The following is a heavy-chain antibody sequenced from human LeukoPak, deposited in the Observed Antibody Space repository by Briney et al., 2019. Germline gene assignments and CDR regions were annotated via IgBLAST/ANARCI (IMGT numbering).Heavy chain of an antibody. CDR1: GFTFSDYY. D-gene: IGHD2-2*01. Sequence: GGSLRLSCAASGFTFSDYYMSWIREAPGKGLEWVSYISSSGSTIYYADSVKGRFTISRDNAKNSLYLQMNGLRAEDTAVYYCARDSRVPAAIFFDYWGQGTLVTVSS. CDR3: ARDSRVPAAIFFDY. CDR2: ISSSGSTI. J-gene: IGHJ4*02. V-gene: IGHV3-11*01.